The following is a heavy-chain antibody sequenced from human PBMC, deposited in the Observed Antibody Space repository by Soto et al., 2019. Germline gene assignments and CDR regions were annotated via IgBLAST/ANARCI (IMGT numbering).Heavy chain of an antibody. CDR3: ARLLGGSGSFIDY. Sequence: EVQLVESGGGLVQRGGSLRLSCAASRFIFSGYWMHWVRRAPGKGLVWVSRINSDGSSTTYVDSVKGRFTISRDNAKNTMYLQMNSLRAEDTAVYYCARLLGGSGSFIDYWGQGTLVTVSS. CDR2: INSDGSST. D-gene: IGHD3-10*01. CDR1: RFIFSGYW. J-gene: IGHJ4*02. V-gene: IGHV3-74*03.